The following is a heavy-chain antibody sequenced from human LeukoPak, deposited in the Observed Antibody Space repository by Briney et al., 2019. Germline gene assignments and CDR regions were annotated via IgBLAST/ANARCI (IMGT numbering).Heavy chain of an antibody. Sequence: PGGSLRLSCAASGFTFNMYDMHWVRQATGKGLEWVSAIGTAGDTYYPDSVKGRFTISRDNSNNMVNLQMDSLRTEDTAMYYCARAMEWADFDSWGQGTLVTVSS. CDR1: GFTFNMYD. J-gene: IGHJ4*02. D-gene: IGHD3-3*01. CDR3: ARAMEWADFDS. CDR2: IGTAGDT. V-gene: IGHV3-13*01.